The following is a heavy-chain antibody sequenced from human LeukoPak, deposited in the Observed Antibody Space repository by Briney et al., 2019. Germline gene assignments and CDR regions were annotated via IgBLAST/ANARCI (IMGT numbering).Heavy chain of an antibody. D-gene: IGHD3-10*01. Sequence: GGSVRLSCVASVFTFVDYVMHWVRQAPGRGVEGVSGLSWNSGGIVYADSVRGGFTISRDNAKGSLYLPMNNLRTEDTAWYDFPKDKAPAYYASGSLVLWGQGTLVTVSS. J-gene: IGHJ4*02. CDR2: LSWNSGGI. CDR1: VFTFVDYV. CDR3: PKDKAPAYYASGSLVL. V-gene: IGHV3-9*01.